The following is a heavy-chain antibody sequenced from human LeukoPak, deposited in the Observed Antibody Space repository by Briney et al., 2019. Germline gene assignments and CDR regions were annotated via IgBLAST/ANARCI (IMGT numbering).Heavy chain of an antibody. CDR1: GYSISSGYY. J-gene: IGHJ5*02. Sequence: SETLSLTCTVSGYSISSGYYWGWIRQPPGKGLEWIGSIYHSGSTYYNPSLKSRVTISVDTSKNQFSLKLSSVTAADTAVYYCARGRGEGRGIAMVRGVRAPSYNWFDPWGHGTQVTVSS. D-gene: IGHD3-10*01. V-gene: IGHV4-38-2*02. CDR2: IYHSGST. CDR3: ARGRGEGRGIAMVRGVRAPSYNWFDP.